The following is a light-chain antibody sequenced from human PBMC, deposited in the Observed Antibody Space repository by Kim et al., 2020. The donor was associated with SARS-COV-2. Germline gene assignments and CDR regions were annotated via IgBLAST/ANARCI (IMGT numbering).Light chain of an antibody. J-gene: IGKJ2*02. CDR1: QSVTNY. Sequence: DIQMTQSPSSLSASAGDRVTFTCRANQSVTNYLNWYQQKPGKAPNLLIYSATTLQSGVPSRFSGSGSGTYFTLTINSLQPEDFATYYCQQSYSTPCTFGQGTKLEI. V-gene: IGKV1-39*01. CDR2: SAT. CDR3: QQSYSTPCT.